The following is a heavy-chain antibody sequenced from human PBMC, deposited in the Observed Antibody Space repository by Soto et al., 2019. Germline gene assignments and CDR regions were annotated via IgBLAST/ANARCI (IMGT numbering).Heavy chain of an antibody. Sequence: GGCLRLSCAASGFKFSNYAMSRVRQAPGKGLEWVSLISATGGGTYYADSVKGRFTISRDNSHNTLYLQVHSLTAEDTAVYYCAKDRRAGGNSAFYFDFWGQGAQVTVSS. J-gene: IGHJ4*02. CDR2: ISATGGGT. CDR1: GFKFSNYA. D-gene: IGHD3-16*01. CDR3: AKDRRAGGNSAFYFDF. V-gene: IGHV3-23*01.